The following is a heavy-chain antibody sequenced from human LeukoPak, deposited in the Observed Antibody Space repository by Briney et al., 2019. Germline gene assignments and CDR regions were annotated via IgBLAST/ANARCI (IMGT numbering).Heavy chain of an antibody. CDR3: ARGLDSGSYSPFDY. J-gene: IGHJ4*02. Sequence: ASVKVSCKASGYTFTSYGINWVRQAPGQGLEWMGWINPNSGGTNYAQKFQGRVTMTRDTSISTAYMELSRLRSDDTAVYYCARGLDSGSYSPFDYWGQGTLVTVSS. V-gene: IGHV1-2*02. D-gene: IGHD1-26*01. CDR1: GYTFTSYG. CDR2: INPNSGGT.